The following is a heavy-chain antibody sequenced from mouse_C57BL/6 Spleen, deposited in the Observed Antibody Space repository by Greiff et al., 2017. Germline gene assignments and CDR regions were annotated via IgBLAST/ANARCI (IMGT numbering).Heavy chain of an antibody. V-gene: IGHV5S21*01. CDR2: ISSGGDYI. Sequence: EVKLVESGEGLVKPGGSLKLSCAASGFTFSSYAMSWVRQTPEKRLEWVAYISSGGDYIYYADTVKGRFTISRDNARNTLYLQMSSLKSEDTAMYYCTRGDYGSSYAMDYWGQETSVTVSS. CDR1: GFTFSSYA. D-gene: IGHD1-1*01. J-gene: IGHJ4*01. CDR3: TRGDYGSSYAMDY.